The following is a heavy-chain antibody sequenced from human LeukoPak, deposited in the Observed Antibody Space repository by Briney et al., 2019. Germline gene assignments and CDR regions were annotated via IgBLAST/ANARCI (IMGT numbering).Heavy chain of an antibody. CDR1: GYSFTTYW. D-gene: IGHD2-2*01. J-gene: IGHJ4*01. CDR2: IYPGESQI. Sequence: PGGSLKISCKASGYSFTTYWIGWVRQLPGKGLEWVGFIYPGESQIRYSPSFQGQVTISADKSISTAYLQWSSLKASDTAMYYCARHFSVDSTSSHFDYWGQEPGSPSPQ. V-gene: IGHV5-51*01. CDR3: ARHFSVDSTSSHFDY.